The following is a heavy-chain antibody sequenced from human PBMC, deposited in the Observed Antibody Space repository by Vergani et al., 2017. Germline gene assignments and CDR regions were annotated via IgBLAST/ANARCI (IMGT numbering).Heavy chain of an antibody. J-gene: IGHJ4*02. Sequence: EVQLVESGGGLVQPGGSLRLSCAASGFPFSSYWMSWVRQAPGKGLEWVANIKQDGSEKYYVDSVKGRFTISRDNAKNSLYLQMNSLRAEDTAVYYCAREAKGSGSYYDFDYWGQGTLVTVSS. D-gene: IGHD3-10*01. CDR2: IKQDGSEK. V-gene: IGHV3-7*01. CDR1: GFPFSSYW. CDR3: AREAKGSGSYYDFDY.